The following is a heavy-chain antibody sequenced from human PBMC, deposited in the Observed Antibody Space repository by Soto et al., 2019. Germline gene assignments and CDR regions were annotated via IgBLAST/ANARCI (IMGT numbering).Heavy chain of an antibody. CDR1: GDSVSSNTAA. Sequence: PSQTLSLTCAISGDSVSSNTAAWNWIRQSPSRGLEWLGRTYYRSKWLTDYALSVKSRITVSPDTSRNQFSLQLTSVTPEDTGVYYCARHPPEFHSAFDYWGQGALVTVS. D-gene: IGHD3-10*01. CDR2: TYYRSKWLT. J-gene: IGHJ4*02. CDR3: ARHPPEFHSAFDY. V-gene: IGHV6-1*01.